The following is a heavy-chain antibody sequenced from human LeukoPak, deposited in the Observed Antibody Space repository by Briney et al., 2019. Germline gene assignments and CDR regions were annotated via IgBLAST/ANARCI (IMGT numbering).Heavy chain of an antibody. Sequence: GASVKVSCKASGYTFSDYYMHWVRQAPGQGLEWMGWMNPKNGGTNYARKFQGRVIMTRDTSINTAYMELSRLTSDDTAVYYCARCSVVVPAAINWFDPWGQGTLVTVSS. CDR2: MNPKNGGT. D-gene: IGHD2-2*01. CDR1: GYTFSDYY. J-gene: IGHJ5*02. V-gene: IGHV1-2*02. CDR3: ARCSVVVPAAINWFDP.